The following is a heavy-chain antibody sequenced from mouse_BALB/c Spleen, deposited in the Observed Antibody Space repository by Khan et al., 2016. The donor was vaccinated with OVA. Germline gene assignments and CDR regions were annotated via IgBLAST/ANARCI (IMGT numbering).Heavy chain of an antibody. J-gene: IGHJ3*01. CDR1: GFTFSNYG. Sequence: DVKLVESGGGLVKPGGSLKLSCAASGFTFSNYGVSWVRQTPEKRLEWVASISSGDTTYYPDSVKGRFTISRDNARNIMYLQMRSLRSEDPAMYFCARDYWFAYWGQGTLVTVSA. CDR2: ISSGDTT. CDR3: ARDYWFAY. V-gene: IGHV5-6-5*01.